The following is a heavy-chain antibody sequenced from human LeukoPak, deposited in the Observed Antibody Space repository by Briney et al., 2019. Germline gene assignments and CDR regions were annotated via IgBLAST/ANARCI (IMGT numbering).Heavy chain of an antibody. CDR2: IDPSDSYT. V-gene: IGHV5-10-1*01. J-gene: IGHJ4*02. D-gene: IGHD5-24*01. CDR1: GYRFTSYW. CDR3: ASLEMATDY. Sequence: GESLKISCKGSGYRFTSYWIGWVRQMPGKGLEWMGRIDPSDSYTNYSPSFQGRVTISADKSISTAYLQWASLKASDTAMYYCASLEMATDYWGQGTLVTVSS.